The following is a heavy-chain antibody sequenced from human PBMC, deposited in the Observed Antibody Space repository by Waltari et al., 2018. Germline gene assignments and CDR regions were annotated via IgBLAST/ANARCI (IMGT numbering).Heavy chain of an antibody. Sequence: QVQLVQSGAEVQKPGSSVKVSCKASGGTFSSYAISWVRQAPGQGLEWMGGIIPIFGTANYAQKFQGRVTITADESTSTAYMELSSLRSEDTAVYYCARENWTPFHYYYYYGMDVWGQGTTVTVSS. D-gene: IGHD1-1*01. CDR1: GGTFSSYA. CDR2: IIPIFGTA. J-gene: IGHJ6*02. V-gene: IGHV1-69*01. CDR3: ARENWTPFHYYYYYGMDV.